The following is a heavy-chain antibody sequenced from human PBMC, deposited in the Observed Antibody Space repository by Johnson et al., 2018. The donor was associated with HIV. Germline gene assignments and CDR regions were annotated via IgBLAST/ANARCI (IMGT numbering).Heavy chain of an antibody. CDR2: IRNNGSTK. CDR3: AKERRSGQGDLDI. CDR1: GFTFSSYY. Sequence: QMLLVESGGGLVQPGGSLRLSCAASGFTFSSYYMTWVRQAPGKGLEWVAFIRNNGSTKYYADSVKGRFTISRDNSQNTLYLPMNSLRAKDTAVYYCAKERRSGQGDLDIWGQGKWVTVSS. V-gene: IGHV3-30*02. J-gene: IGHJ3*02. D-gene: IGHD3-3*01.